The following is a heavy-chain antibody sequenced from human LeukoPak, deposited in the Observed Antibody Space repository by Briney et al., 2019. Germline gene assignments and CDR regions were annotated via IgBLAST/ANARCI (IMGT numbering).Heavy chain of an antibody. CDR3: ARDFHYGSGSLKPEGLFDP. CDR1: GYTFTSYG. V-gene: IGHV1-18*01. D-gene: IGHD3-10*01. J-gene: IGHJ5*02. CDR2: ISAYNGIT. Sequence: ASVKVSCKASGYTFTSYGISWVRQAPGQGLEWVGWISAYNGITDYAQQVQGRVTMTTDTSTRTAYMELRNLRSDDTAVYYCARDFHYGSGSLKPEGLFDPWGQGTLVTVSS.